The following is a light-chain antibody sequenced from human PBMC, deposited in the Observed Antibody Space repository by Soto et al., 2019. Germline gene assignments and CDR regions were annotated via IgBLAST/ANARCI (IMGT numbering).Light chain of an antibody. V-gene: IGLV2-23*02. J-gene: IGLJ3*02. Sequence: QSALTQPASVSGSPGQSITISCTGTSSDVGTYNLVSWYQQHPGKAPKLLISEVDKRPSGVSNRVSGSKSGNRASLTISGLQAEDEAYYYCCSYASTITWVFGGGTKLTVL. CDR1: SSDVGTYNL. CDR3: CSYASTITWV. CDR2: EVD.